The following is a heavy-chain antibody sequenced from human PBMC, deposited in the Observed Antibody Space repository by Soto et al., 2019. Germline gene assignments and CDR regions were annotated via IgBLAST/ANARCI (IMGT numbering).Heavy chain of an antibody. D-gene: IGHD5-12*01. J-gene: IGHJ4*02. CDR1: GFTFSSYG. CDR2: ISYDGSNK. V-gene: IGHV3-30*18. CDR3: AKGGSRRRPHDSDY. Sequence: QVQRVESGGGVVQPGRSLRLSCAASGFTFSSYGMHWVRQAPGKGLEWVAVISYDGSNKYYADSVKGRFTISRDNSKNSRYLHIISLSAQLTAVYYCAKGGSRRRPHDSDYWGQGTLVTVSS.